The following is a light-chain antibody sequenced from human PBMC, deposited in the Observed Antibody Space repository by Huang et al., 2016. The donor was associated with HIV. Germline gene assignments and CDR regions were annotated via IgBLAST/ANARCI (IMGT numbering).Light chain of an antibody. CDR2: AAS. V-gene: IGKV1-39*01. CDR3: QQTYSAPLT. Sequence: DIQMTQSPSSLSASIGDRVTITCRPSQSVSTYLNWYQQKPGKAPKLLIYAASSLQSWVPSRFSGSGSATDFTLTISSVQPEDFSTYYCQQTYSAPLTFGGGTRVEIK. CDR1: QSVSTY. J-gene: IGKJ4*01.